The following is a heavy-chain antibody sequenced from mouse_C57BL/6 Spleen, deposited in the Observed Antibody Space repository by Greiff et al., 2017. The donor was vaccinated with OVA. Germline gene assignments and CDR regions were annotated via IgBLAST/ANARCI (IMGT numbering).Heavy chain of an antibody. V-gene: IGHV5-17*01. CDR3: ARPYYDYDGTWFAY. D-gene: IGHD2-4*01. J-gene: IGHJ3*01. Sequence: EVQVVESGGGLVKPGGSLKLSCAASGFTFSDYGMHWVRQAPEKGLEWVAYISSGSSTIYYADTVKGRFTISRDNAKNTLFLQMTSLRSEDTAMYYCARPYYDYDGTWFAYWGQGTLVTVSA. CDR2: ISSGSSTI. CDR1: GFTFSDYG.